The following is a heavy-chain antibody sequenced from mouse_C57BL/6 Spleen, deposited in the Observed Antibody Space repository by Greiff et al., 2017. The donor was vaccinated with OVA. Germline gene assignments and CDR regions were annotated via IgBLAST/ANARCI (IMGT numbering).Heavy chain of an antibody. D-gene: IGHD1-1*01. CDR3: ARAVLRFYWYFDV. Sequence: VQLKESGPGLVKPSQSLSLTCSVTGYSITSGYYWNWIRQFPGNKLEWMGYISYDGSNNYNPSLKNRISITRDTSKNQFFLKLNSVTTEDTATYYCARAVLRFYWYFDVWGTGTTVTVSS. CDR1: GYSITSGYY. V-gene: IGHV3-6*01. CDR2: ISYDGSN. J-gene: IGHJ1*03.